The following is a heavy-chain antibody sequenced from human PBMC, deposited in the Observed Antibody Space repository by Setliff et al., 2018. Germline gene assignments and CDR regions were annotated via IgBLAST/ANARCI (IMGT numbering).Heavy chain of an antibody. CDR1: GGSISSGSYY. CDR3: ARSGDYIWGSYRPYYFDH. V-gene: IGHV4-61*02. CDR2: IYTSGNT. J-gene: IGHJ4*02. Sequence: SETLSLTCTVSGGSISSGSYYWNWIRQPAGKGLEWIGRIYTSGNTNYNPSLKSRVTISVDTSKNQFSLKLSSVTAADTAVYYCARSGDYIWGSYRPYYFDHWGQGTLVTVSS. D-gene: IGHD3-16*02.